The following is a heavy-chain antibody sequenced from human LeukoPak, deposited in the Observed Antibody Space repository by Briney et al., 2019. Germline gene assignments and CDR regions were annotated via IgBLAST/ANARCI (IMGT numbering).Heavy chain of an antibody. CDR1: GFTFSSYA. V-gene: IGHV3-23*01. D-gene: IGHD1-20*01. CDR3: AKAAYSNNWYFFDY. CDR2: ISGSGGNT. J-gene: IGHJ4*02. Sequence: GGSLRLSCAASGFTFSSYAMSGVRRAPGKGLEWVSGISGSGGNTFYGDSVKGRFPISRDNSKNTLYLQINSLRAEDTAVYYCAKAAYSNNWYFFDYWGQATLVTVSS.